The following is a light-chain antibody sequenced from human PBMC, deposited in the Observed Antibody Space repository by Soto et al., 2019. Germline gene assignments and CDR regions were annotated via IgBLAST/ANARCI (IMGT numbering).Light chain of an antibody. J-gene: IGKJ4*01. V-gene: IGKV2-28*01. CDR3: MQTLTVPLT. CDR2: VGS. Sequence: IVMTQSPLSLPVTPGEPASISCRSSRSLLSSNGNNYLDWYLQKPGQSPQLLIYVGSNRASGVSDRFSGSGSGTDFTLRISRVEAEDVGVYCCMQTLTVPLTFGGGTKVEVK. CDR1: RSLLSSNGNNY.